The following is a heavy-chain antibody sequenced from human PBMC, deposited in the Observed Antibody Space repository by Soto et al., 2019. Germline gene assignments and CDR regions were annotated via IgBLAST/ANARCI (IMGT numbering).Heavy chain of an antibody. D-gene: IGHD1-26*01. J-gene: IGHJ4*02. CDR3: ARDRGRQLKAFDY. CDR2: ISSSISYI. CDR1: GFTFSSYS. V-gene: IGHV3-21*01. Sequence: PGGSLRLSCAASGFTFSSYSMNWVRQAPGKGLDWFSSISSSISYIYYADSVKGRLTISRDNAKNSLFLQMNSLRAEDTAVYYCARDRGRQLKAFDYWGQGTLVTVSS.